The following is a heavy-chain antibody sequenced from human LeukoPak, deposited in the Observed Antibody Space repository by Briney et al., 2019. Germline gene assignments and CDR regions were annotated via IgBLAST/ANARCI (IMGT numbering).Heavy chain of an antibody. CDR1: GFTFSSYA. CDR2: IGGSGGST. V-gene: IGHV3-23*01. Sequence: GGSLRLSCAASGFTFSSYAMSWVRQAPGKGQEWVSSIGGSGGSTYYADSVKGRFTISRDNSKNTLYLQMNSLRAEDTAVYYCTKVETAAAATLRGFDYWGQGTLVIVSS. J-gene: IGHJ4*02. D-gene: IGHD6-13*01. CDR3: TKVETAAAATLRGFDY.